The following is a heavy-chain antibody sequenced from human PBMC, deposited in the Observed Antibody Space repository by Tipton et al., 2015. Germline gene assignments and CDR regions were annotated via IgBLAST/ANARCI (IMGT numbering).Heavy chain of an antibody. J-gene: IGHJ4*02. CDR3: AKTQFVGVTRALDY. CDR2: IGADARTI. Sequence: SLRLSCAASGFSVSRNYMSWFRQAPGKGLEWVSVIGADARTIFYADSVKGRFIISRDNSKNTVHLQMSSLRAEDTALYYCAKTQFVGVTRALDYWGQGSQVTVSS. CDR1: GFSVSRNY. V-gene: IGHV3-53*01. D-gene: IGHD3-16*01.